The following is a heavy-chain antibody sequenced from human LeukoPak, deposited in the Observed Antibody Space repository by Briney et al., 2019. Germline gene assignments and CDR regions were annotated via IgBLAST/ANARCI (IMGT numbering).Heavy chain of an antibody. CDR3: ARGRSSGWYKWFDP. Sequence: SVKVSCKASGGTFSSYAISWVRQAPGQGLEWMGGIIPIFGTANYAQKFQGRVTIIADESTSTAYMELSSLRSEDTAVYYCARGRSSGWYKWFDPWGQGTLVTVSS. V-gene: IGHV1-69*13. CDR2: IIPIFGTA. D-gene: IGHD6-19*01. J-gene: IGHJ5*02. CDR1: GGTFSSYA.